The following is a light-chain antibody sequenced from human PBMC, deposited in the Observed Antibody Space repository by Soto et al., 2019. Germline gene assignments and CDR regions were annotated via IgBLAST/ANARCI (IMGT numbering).Light chain of an antibody. CDR3: KQHVKAPRT. V-gene: IGKV3-20*01. J-gene: IGKJ2*01. Sequence: EIVLTQSPGTLSLSPGERATLSCRASQSVDSHYLAWYHQRPGQAPRLLISAASRRASGIPDRFSGSGSGTDFTLSISILEPQDFGMYYGKQHVKAPRTFGQGTKLEIK. CDR1: QSVDSHY. CDR2: AAS.